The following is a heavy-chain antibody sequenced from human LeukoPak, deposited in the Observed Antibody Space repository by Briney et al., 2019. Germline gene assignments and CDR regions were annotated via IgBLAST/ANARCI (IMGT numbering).Heavy chain of an antibody. CDR3: AKDYSSSWD. V-gene: IGHV3-30*02. CDR1: GFPFRNHG. CDR2: IRYDGSNK. Sequence: GSLELFCSAAGFPFRNHGMHLGRQAPGQGLEWVAFIRYDGSNKYYADSVKGRFTISRDNSKNTLYLQMNSLRAEDTAVYYCAKDYSSSWDWGQGTLVTVSS. J-gene: IGHJ4*02. D-gene: IGHD6-13*01.